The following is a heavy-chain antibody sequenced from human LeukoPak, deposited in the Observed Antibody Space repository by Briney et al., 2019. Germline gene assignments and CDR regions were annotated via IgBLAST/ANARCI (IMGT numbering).Heavy chain of an antibody. CDR1: GFTFSSYV. V-gene: IGHV3-30*02. CDR3: ATYRQVLLPFES. D-gene: IGHD2-8*02. J-gene: IGHJ4*02. CDR2: IRYDGSNK. Sequence: GGSLRLSCAASGFTFSSYVMHWVRQAPGKGLEWVAFIRYDGSNKYYSDSVKGRFTISRDNSKNTPYLQMNSLRAEDTAIYYCATYRQVLLPFESWGQGTLVTVSS.